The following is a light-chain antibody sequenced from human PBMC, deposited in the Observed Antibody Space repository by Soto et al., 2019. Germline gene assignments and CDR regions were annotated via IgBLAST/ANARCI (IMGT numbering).Light chain of an antibody. Sequence: QSALTQPASVSGSPGQSITISCTGTTSDIGTYYYVSWYQQHPGTAPKLMIYEVSNRPSGVSNRFSGSKSGNTASLTISGLQAEDEADYYCSSYTTISTPMAFGGGTKLTVL. CDR2: EVS. CDR1: TSDIGTYYY. CDR3: SSYTTISTPMA. V-gene: IGLV2-14*01. J-gene: IGLJ2*01.